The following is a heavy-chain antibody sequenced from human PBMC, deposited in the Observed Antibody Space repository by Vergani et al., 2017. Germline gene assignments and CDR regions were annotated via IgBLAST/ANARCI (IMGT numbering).Heavy chain of an antibody. V-gene: IGHV3-9*01. CDR2: ISWNSGSI. CDR1: GFTFDDYA. Sequence: EVQLVESGGGLVQPGRSLRLSCAASGFTFDDYAMHWVRQAPGKGLEWVSGISWNSGSIGYADSVKGRFTISRDNAKNSLYLQMNSLRAEDTALYYCAKEGGEGVTYYDQYDAFDIWGQGTMVTVSS. CDR3: AKEGGEGVTYYDQYDAFDI. J-gene: IGHJ3*02. D-gene: IGHD3-3*01.